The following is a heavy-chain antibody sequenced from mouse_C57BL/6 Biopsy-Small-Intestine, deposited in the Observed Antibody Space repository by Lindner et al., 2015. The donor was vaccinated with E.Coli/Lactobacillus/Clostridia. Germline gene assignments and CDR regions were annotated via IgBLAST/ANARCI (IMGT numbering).Heavy chain of an antibody. CDR2: MYYSGTI. Sequence: VQLQESGPGLVKPSQTVFLTCTVTGISITTGNYRWSWIRQFPGNKLEWIGYMYYSGTITYNPSLTSRTTITRDTPKNQFFLEMNSLTAEDTATYYCARDGGVYFDYWGQGTTLTVSS. CDR3: ARDGGVYFDY. CDR1: GISITTGNYR. V-gene: IGHV3-5*01. J-gene: IGHJ2*01.